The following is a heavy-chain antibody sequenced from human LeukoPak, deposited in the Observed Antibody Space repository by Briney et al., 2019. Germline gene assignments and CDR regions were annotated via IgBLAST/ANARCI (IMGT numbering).Heavy chain of an antibody. CDR1: GFTFSSYE. J-gene: IGHJ1*01. Sequence: GGSLRLSCAASGFTFSSYEMAWVRQAPGMGLEWLSYISNSGATIKYADSVIGRLTISRDSAENAVYLQMNSLRADDTAVYYLAGGPQYTGSFPYWGQGTLVAVSS. CDR3: AGGPQYTGSFPY. V-gene: IGHV3-48*03. CDR2: ISNSGATI. D-gene: IGHD1-26*01.